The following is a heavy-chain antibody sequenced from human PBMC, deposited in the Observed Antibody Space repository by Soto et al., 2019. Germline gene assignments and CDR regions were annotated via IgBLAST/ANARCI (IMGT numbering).Heavy chain of an antibody. CDR3: ARAPNKFDDEDNWFDP. CDR1: GYTFTSYG. V-gene: IGHV1-18*01. Sequence: QVQLVQSGAEVKKPGAPVKVSCKASGYTFTSYGISWVRQAPGQGLEWMGWISAYNGNTNYAQKLQGRVTMTTDTSTSTAYMELRSLRSDDTAVYYCARAPNKFDDEDNWFDPWGQGTLVTVSS. D-gene: IGHD2-8*01. J-gene: IGHJ5*02. CDR2: ISAYNGNT.